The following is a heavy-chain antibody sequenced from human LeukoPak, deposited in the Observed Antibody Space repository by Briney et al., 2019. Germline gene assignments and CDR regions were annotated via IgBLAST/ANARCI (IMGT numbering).Heavy chain of an antibody. CDR2: IWYDGSNK. Sequence: GGSLRLSCAASGFTFSSYGMHWVRQAPGKGLEWVAVIWYDGSNKYYADSVKGRFTISRDNSKNTLYLQMNSLRAEDTAVYYCARDEIAVAGTQGGEIYYYYYGMDVWGQGTTVTVSS. CDR3: ARDEIAVAGTQGGEIYYYYYGMDV. J-gene: IGHJ6*02. CDR1: GFTFSSYG. D-gene: IGHD6-19*01. V-gene: IGHV3-33*01.